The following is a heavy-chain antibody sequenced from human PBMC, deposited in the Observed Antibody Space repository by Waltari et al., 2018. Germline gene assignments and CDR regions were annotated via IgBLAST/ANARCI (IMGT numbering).Heavy chain of an antibody. CDR1: GYTFTYYH. D-gene: IGHD3-16*01. J-gene: IGHJ6*02. Sequence: QVQLVQSGADVKEPGASVKVSCKASGYTFTYYHIHWVRQAPGQGLEWKGWINPNNGATNYAQKFQGRVTMTRDTSISTAYMELSRLISDDTVVYYCARGDIGKFNYYYGMDVWGQGTTVTVSS. CDR2: INPNNGAT. CDR3: ARGDIGKFNYYYGMDV. V-gene: IGHV1-2*02.